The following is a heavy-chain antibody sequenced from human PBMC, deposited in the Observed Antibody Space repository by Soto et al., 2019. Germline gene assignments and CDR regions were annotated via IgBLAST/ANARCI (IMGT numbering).Heavy chain of an antibody. CDR1: GGSISSSNW. V-gene: IGHV4-4*02. D-gene: IGHD6-19*01. CDR2: IYHSGST. CDR3: ARTGTQYNWFDP. Sequence: SETLSLTCAVSGGSISSSNWWSWVRQPPGKGLEWIGEIYHSGSTNYNPSLKSRVTISVDKSKNQFSLKLSSVTAADTAVYYCARTGTQYNWFDPWGQGTLVTVPS. J-gene: IGHJ5*02.